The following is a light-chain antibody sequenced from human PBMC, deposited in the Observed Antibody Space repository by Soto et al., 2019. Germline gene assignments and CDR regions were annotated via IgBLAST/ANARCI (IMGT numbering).Light chain of an antibody. J-gene: IGLJ1*01. V-gene: IGLV2-14*01. Sequence: ALTQPASVSGSPGQSITISCTGTSSDVGGYNYVSWYQQHPGKAPKLMIYEVSNRPSGVSTRFSGSKSGNTASLTISGLQAEDEADYYCSSYTSSSAYVFGTGTKV. CDR3: SSYTSSSAYV. CDR1: SSDVGGYNY. CDR2: EVS.